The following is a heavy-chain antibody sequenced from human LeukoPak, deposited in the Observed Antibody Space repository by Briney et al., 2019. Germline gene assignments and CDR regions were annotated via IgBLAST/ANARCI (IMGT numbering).Heavy chain of an antibody. J-gene: IGHJ5*02. CDR3: ARVGLQLAWFDP. V-gene: IGHV3-11*06. CDR1: GFTFSDYY. D-gene: IGHD3/OR15-3a*01. CDR2: ISSSSSYT. Sequence: PGGSLRLSCAASGFTFSDYYMSWIRQAPGKGLEWVSYISSSSSYTNYAGSVKGRFTISRDNAKNSLYLQMNGLRAEDTAVYYCARVGLQLAWFDPWGQGTLVTVSS.